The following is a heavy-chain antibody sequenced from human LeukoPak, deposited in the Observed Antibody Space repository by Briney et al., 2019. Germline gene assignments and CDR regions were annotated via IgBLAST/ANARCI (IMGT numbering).Heavy chain of an antibody. D-gene: IGHD3-10*01. CDR2: ISGSGGST. CDR1: GFTFSSYA. Sequence: GGSLRLTCAASGFTFSSYAMSWVRQAPGKGLEWVSAISGSGGSTYYADSVKGRFTISRDNSKNTLYLQMNSLRAEDTAVYYCAKTPYYYGSGNIWFDPWGQGTLVTVSS. CDR3: AKTPYYYGSGNIWFDP. J-gene: IGHJ5*02. V-gene: IGHV3-23*01.